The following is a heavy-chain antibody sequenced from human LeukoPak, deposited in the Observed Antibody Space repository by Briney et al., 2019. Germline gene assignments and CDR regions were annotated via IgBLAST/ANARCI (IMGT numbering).Heavy chain of an antibody. CDR3: ARDEGYSSLGYYFDY. V-gene: IGHV4-59*12. Sequence: SETLSLTCTVSGGSISSYYWSWIRQPPGKGLEWIGYIYYSGSTNYNPSLKSRVTISVDTSKNQFSLKLSSVTAADTAVYYCARDEGYSSLGYYFDYWGQGTLVTVSS. J-gene: IGHJ4*02. D-gene: IGHD3-22*01. CDR2: IYYSGST. CDR1: GGSISSYY.